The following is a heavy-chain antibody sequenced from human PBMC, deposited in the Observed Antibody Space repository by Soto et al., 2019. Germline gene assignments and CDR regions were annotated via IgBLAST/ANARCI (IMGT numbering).Heavy chain of an antibody. Sequence: GASVKVSCKASGYTFASYDINWVRQATGQGLEWIGWIVVGSGNTNYAQKFQERVTITRDMSTSTAYMELSSLRSEDTAVYYCAADGARIAAADNGLGSYYGMDVWGQGTTVTVSS. J-gene: IGHJ6*02. D-gene: IGHD6-25*01. CDR2: IVVGSGNT. CDR3: AADGARIAAADNGLGSYYGMDV. V-gene: IGHV1-58*02. CDR1: GYTFASYD.